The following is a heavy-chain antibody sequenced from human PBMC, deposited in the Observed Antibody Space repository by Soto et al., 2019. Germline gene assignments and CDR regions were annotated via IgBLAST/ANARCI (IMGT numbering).Heavy chain of an antibody. CDR3: ARHIKDGYNLDY. J-gene: IGHJ4*02. Sequence: NPSETLSLTCTVSGGSISSSSYYWGWIRQPPGKGLEWIGSIYYSGSTYYNPSLKSRVTISVDTSKNQFSLKLSSVTAADTAVYYCARHIKDGYNLDYWGQGTLVTVSS. CDR2: IYYSGST. CDR1: GGSISSSSYY. V-gene: IGHV4-39*01. D-gene: IGHD5-12*01.